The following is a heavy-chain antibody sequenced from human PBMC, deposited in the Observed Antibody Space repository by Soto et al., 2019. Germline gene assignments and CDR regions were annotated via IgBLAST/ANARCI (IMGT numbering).Heavy chain of an antibody. D-gene: IGHD3-9*01. CDR3: ARGHILTGYYILDPAFFDY. CDR2: IYYSGST. CDR1: GGSISSYY. Sequence: QVQLQESGPGLVKPSETLSPTCTVSGGSISSYYWSWIRQPPGKGLEWIGYIYYSGSTNYNPSLKSRVTISVDTSKNQFSLELSSVTAADTAVYYCARGHILTGYYILDPAFFDYWGQGTLVTVSS. V-gene: IGHV4-59*01. J-gene: IGHJ4*02.